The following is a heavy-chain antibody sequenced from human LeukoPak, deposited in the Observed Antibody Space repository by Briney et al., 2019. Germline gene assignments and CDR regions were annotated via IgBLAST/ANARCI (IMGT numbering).Heavy chain of an antibody. CDR3: ASLGATTLFGSY. CDR2: ISSSSSYI. J-gene: IGHJ4*02. CDR1: GFTFSSYS. D-gene: IGHD1-26*01. V-gene: IGHV3-21*01. Sequence: GGSLRLSCAASGFTFSSYSMNWVRQAPGKGLEWVSSISSSSSYIYYADSVKGRFTISRDNTKNSLYLQMNSMRAEDTAVYYCASLGATTLFGSYWGQGTLVTVSS.